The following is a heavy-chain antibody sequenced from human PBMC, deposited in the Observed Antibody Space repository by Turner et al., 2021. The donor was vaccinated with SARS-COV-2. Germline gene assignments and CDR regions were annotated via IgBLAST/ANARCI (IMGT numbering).Heavy chain of an antibody. CDR2: IYYSGST. CDR3: ARRLVVQGTDDYSYYYGMDV. V-gene: IGHV4-39*01. Sequence: QLQLQESGPGLVKPSETLSLSCTVSGVSISFSSYYWGWIRQPPGKGLEWIGNIYYSGSTYYNPSLKSRVTISVDTSKNQFSLKLSSVTATDTAVYYCARRLVVQGTDDYSYYYGMDVWGQGTTVTVSS. CDR1: GVSISFSSYY. J-gene: IGHJ6*02. D-gene: IGHD3-22*01.